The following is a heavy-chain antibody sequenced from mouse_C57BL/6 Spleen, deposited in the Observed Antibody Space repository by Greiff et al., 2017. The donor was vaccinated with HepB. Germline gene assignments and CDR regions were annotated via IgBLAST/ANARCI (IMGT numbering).Heavy chain of an antibody. CDR2: ISGGGGNT. CDR3: ARQRLDYDDAMDY. CDR1: GFTFSSYT. D-gene: IGHD2-4*01. J-gene: IGHJ4*01. V-gene: IGHV5-9*01. Sequence: DVQLVESGGGLVKPGGSLKLSCAASGFTFSSYTMSWVRQTPEKRLEWVATISGGGGNTYYPDSVKGRFTISRDNAKNTLYLQMSSLRSEDTALYYCARQRLDYDDAMDYWGQGTSVTVSS.